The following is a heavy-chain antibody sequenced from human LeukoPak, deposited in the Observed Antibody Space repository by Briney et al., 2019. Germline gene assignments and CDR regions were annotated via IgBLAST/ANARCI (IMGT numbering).Heavy chain of an antibody. CDR2: ISTSGRTI. CDR1: EFTFSSYE. V-gene: IGHV3-48*03. J-gene: IGHJ4*02. CDR3: ARGLVPGFLDY. D-gene: IGHD4-11*01. Sequence: GGSLRLSCSASEFTFSSYEMNWVRQAPGKGLEWVSYISTSGRTIYYADSVKGRFTISRDNAKNSLYLQMNSLRAEDTAVYYCARGLVPGFLDYWGQGTLVTVSS.